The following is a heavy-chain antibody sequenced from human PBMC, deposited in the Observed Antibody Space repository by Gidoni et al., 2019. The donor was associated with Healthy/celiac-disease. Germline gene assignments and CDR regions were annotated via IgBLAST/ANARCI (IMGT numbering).Heavy chain of an antibody. D-gene: IGHD2-8*01. CDR2: ISSSSSTI. Sequence: EVQLVESGGGLVQPGGSLRLSCAASGFTLSSYSMNWVRQAPGKGLEWVSYISSSSSTIYYADSVKGRFTISRDNAKNSLYLQMNSLRDEDTAVYYCARDGSDIVLMVYAIPDAFDIWGQGTMVTVSS. V-gene: IGHV3-48*02. CDR3: ARDGSDIVLMVYAIPDAFDI. CDR1: GFTLSSYS. J-gene: IGHJ3*02.